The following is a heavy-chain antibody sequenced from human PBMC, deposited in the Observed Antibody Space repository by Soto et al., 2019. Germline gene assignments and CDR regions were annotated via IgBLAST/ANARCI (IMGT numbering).Heavy chain of an antibody. CDR1: GYTFTSYG. V-gene: IGHV1-18*01. J-gene: IGHJ5*02. CDR3: ARDPYIVVVPAAIPHWFDP. CDR2: ISAYNGNT. Sequence: QVQLVQSGAEVKKPGASVKVSCKASGYTFTSYGLSWVRQAPGQGLEWMGWISAYNGNTNYAQKLQGRVTMTTDKSTSTAYMELRSLRSDDTAVYYCARDPYIVVVPAAIPHWFDPWGQGTLVTVSS. D-gene: IGHD2-2*02.